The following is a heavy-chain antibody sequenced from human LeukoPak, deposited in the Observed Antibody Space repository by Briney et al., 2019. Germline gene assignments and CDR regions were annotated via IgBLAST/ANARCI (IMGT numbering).Heavy chain of an antibody. CDR3: ARGRSDFWSGYLTGFDY. Sequence: GGSLRLSCAASGFTFSSYWMSWVRQAPGKGLEWVANIKQDGSEKYYVDSVKGRFTISRDNAKNSLYLQMNSLRAEDTAVYYCARGRSDFWSGYLTGFDYWGQGTLVTVSS. V-gene: IGHV3-7*01. CDR2: IKQDGSEK. J-gene: IGHJ4*02. CDR1: GFTFSSYW. D-gene: IGHD3-3*01.